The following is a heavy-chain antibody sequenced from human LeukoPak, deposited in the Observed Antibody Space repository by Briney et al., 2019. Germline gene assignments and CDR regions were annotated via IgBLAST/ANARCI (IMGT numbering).Heavy chain of an antibody. CDR3: ARDADDVSASAGDDY. CDR2: IILTLDIP. CDR1: GGTFSSYA. V-gene: IGHV1-69*10. J-gene: IGHJ4*02. D-gene: IGHD3-16*01. Sequence: SVKVSCKASGGTFSSYAINWVRQVPGQGLEWMGGIILTLDIPNYAQKFQGRVTITADKFTSTVYMELSSLKSEDTAVYYCARDADDVSASAGDDYWGQGTLVTVSS.